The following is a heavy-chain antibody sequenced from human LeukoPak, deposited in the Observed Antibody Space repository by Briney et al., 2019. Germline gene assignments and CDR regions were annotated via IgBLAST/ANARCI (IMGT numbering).Heavy chain of an antibody. V-gene: IGHV3-7*01. D-gene: IGHD4-17*01. CDR1: AFSFTTHY. CDR2: INPDGSEK. Sequence: GGSLRLSCVASAFSFTTHYMSWVRQAPGKGLEWVAIINPDGSEKSYVDSVKGRFTISRDNSDNLLYLNMNNLRAEDTALYYCARDPAYGTLDIWGQGTVVTVSS. J-gene: IGHJ3*02. CDR3: ARDPAYGTLDI.